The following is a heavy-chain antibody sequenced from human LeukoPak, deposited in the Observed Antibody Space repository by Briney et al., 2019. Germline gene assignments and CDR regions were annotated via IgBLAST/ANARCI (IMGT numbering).Heavy chain of an antibody. J-gene: IGHJ3*02. CDR1: GFSLSTSGMC. V-gene: IGHV2-70*01. D-gene: IGHD5-18*01. CDR3: ARRNTAMVSDAFDI. CDR2: IAWDDDK. Sequence: SGPALVKPTQTLTLTCTFSGFSLSTSGMCVSWIRQPPGKALEWLALIAWDDDKFYSTSLKTRLTISKDTSKNQVVLTMTNMDPVDTATYYCARRNTAMVSDAFDIWGQGTMVTFSS.